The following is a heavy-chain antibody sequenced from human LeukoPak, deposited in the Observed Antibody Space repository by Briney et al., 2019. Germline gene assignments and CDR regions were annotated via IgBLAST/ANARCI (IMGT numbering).Heavy chain of an antibody. Sequence: GGSLRLSCAASGFTFSNYAMSWVRQAPGKGLEWVSTISGSGGSTYYADSVKGRLTISRDNSQNTLYLQMSSLRAEDTAVYYCAERPLSYYVFDYWGQGTLVTVSS. V-gene: IGHV3-23*01. J-gene: IGHJ4*02. CDR2: ISGSGGST. CDR1: GFTFSNYA. CDR3: AERPLSYYVFDY. D-gene: IGHD3-10*02.